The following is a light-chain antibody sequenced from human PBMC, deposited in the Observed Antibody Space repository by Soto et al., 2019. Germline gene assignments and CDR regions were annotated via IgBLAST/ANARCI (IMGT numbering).Light chain of an antibody. CDR1: QSVSTN. V-gene: IGKV3-15*01. CDR2: GSS. CDR3: QQNRT. Sequence: EIVMTQSPATLSVSPGERATLSCRASQSVSTNLAWYHQKPGQAPMLLIYGSSTRATGNPARFSGSGSGTEFTLTISSLQSEDFAVYYCQQNRTFGQGTKVDI. J-gene: IGKJ1*01.